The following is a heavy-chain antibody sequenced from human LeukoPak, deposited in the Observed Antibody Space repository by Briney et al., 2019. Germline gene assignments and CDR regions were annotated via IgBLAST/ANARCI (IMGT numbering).Heavy chain of an antibody. CDR2: VRFDGSKI. J-gene: IGHJ4*02. CDR3: AKGPAYYGSGSYSLDY. CDR1: GFTFSYYG. D-gene: IGHD3-10*01. V-gene: IGHV3-30*02. Sequence: GGSLRLSCAASGFTFSYYGMHWVRQAPGKGLEWVAFVRFDGSKIYYADSVKGRFTISRDNAKNSLYLQMNSLRAEDTALYYCAKGPAYYGSGSYSLDYWGQGTLVTVSS.